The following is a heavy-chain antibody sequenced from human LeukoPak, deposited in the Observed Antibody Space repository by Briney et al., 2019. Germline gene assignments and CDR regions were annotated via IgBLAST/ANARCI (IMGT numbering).Heavy chain of an antibody. CDR1: GFTFDDYA. V-gene: IGHV3-9*01. CDR2: ISWDSGSI. D-gene: IGHD3-16*01. J-gene: IGHJ1*01. Sequence: PGGSLRLSCAASGFTFDDYAMHWVRQAPGKGLEWVSGISWDSGSIGYADSVKGRFTISRDNAKNSLYLQMNSLRAEDTALYYCAKDISPYVRSDLFQHWGQGTLVTVSS. CDR3: AKDISPYVRSDLFQH.